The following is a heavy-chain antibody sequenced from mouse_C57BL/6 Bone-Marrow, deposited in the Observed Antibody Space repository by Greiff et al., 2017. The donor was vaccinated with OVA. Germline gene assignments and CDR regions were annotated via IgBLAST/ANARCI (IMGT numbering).Heavy chain of an antibody. J-gene: IGHJ4*01. V-gene: IGHV14-4*01. Sequence: EVKVEESGAELVRPGASVKLSCTASGFNIKDDYMHWVKQRPEQGLEWIGWIDPENGDTEYASKFQGKATITADTSSNTAYLQLSSLTSEDTAVYYCARGLSYYYAMDYWGQGTSVTVSS. CDR2: IDPENGDT. D-gene: IGHD1-2*01. CDR1: GFNIKDDY. CDR3: ARGLSYYYAMDY.